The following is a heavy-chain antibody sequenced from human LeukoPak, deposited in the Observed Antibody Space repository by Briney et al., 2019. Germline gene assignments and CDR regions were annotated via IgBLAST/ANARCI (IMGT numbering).Heavy chain of an antibody. CDR3: ARDWIDGDYGY. CDR1: GYTFASYG. J-gene: IGHJ4*02. Sequence: ASVKVSCKASGYTFASYGISWVRQAPGQGLEWMGWISAYDGNTNYAQKLQGRVTMTTDTSTSTAYMELRSLRSDDTAVYYCARDWIDGDYGYWGQGTLVTVSS. D-gene: IGHD4-17*01. CDR2: ISAYDGNT. V-gene: IGHV1-18*01.